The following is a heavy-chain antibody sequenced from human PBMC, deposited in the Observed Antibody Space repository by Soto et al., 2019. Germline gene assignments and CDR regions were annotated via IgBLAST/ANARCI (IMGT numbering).Heavy chain of an antibody. CDR3: ARDRGVYCISTSCYARYFQH. D-gene: IGHD2-2*01. J-gene: IGHJ1*01. Sequence: QVQLVQSGAEVKKPGASVKVSCKASGYTFTSYGISWVRQAPGQGLEWMGWISAYNGNTNYAQKLQGRVTMTTDTSTSTAYMELSSLRSDDTAVYYCARDRGVYCISTSCYARYFQHWGQGTLVTVSS. V-gene: IGHV1-18*01. CDR2: ISAYNGNT. CDR1: GYTFTSYG.